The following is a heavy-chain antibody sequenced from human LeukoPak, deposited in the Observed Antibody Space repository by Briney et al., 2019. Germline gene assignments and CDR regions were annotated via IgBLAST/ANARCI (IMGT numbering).Heavy chain of an antibody. CDR1: GGSLSSYY. CDR2: IYYSGST. V-gene: IGHV4-59*01. Sequence: SETLSLTCTVSGGSLSSYYWSWIRQPPGKGLGWIGYIYYSGSTNYNPSLKSRVTISVDTSKNQFSLKLSSVTAADTAVYYCARMDCSSTSCYGLGVWFDPWGQGTLVTVSS. CDR3: ARMDCSSTSCYGLGVWFDP. J-gene: IGHJ5*02. D-gene: IGHD2-2*01.